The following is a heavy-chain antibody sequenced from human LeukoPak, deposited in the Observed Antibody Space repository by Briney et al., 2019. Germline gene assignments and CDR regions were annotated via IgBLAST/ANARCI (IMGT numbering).Heavy chain of an antibody. Sequence: GGSLRLSCAASGFTFSSYAMSWVRQAPGKGLEWVSAISGSGGSTYYADSVKGRFTISRDNSKNTLYLQMNSLRAEDTAVCYCARGNPPRWLQPSFDYWGQGTLVTVSS. CDR3: ARGNPPRWLQPSFDY. CDR1: GFTFSSYA. D-gene: IGHD5-24*01. CDR2: ISGSGGST. J-gene: IGHJ4*02. V-gene: IGHV3-23*01.